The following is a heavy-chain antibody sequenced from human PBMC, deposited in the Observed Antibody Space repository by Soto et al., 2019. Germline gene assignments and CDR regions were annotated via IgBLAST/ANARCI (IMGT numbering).Heavy chain of an antibody. CDR3: AITYYTGDRGPYDD. D-gene: IGHD2-21*01. CDR2: IYYSGTT. CDR1: GDSISSGGYY. V-gene: IGHV4-31*03. Sequence: SETLSLTCTVSGDSISSGGYYWSWIRQHPGKGLEWIGYIYYSGTTYYNPSLESRVSISADTSENLFSLKVKSVTVADTAVYYCAITYYTGDRGPYDDWGQGTLVTVDS. J-gene: IGHJ1*01.